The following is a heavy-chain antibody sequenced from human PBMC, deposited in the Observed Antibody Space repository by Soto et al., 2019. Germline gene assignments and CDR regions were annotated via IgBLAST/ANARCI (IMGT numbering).Heavy chain of an antibody. CDR2: IYYTGNT. D-gene: IGHD2-2*01. Sequence: QLQLQESGPGLVKPSETLSLTCSASGGSVSSSSYYWGWIRQPPGKGLEWLGSIYYTGNTFQNPSLKGRISISIDPSKNQSSLKVRSVTVADTAVYYCASDGISTDGMDVWGQGTTVSVSS. CDR3: ASDGISTDGMDV. J-gene: IGHJ6*02. CDR1: GGSVSSSSYY. V-gene: IGHV4-39*02.